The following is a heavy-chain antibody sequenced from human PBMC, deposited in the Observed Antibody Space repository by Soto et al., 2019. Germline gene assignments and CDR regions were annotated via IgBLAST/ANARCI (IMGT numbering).Heavy chain of an antibody. Sequence: QLQLQESGPGLVKPSETLSLTCTVSGGSISGSSYYWAWIRQPPGKGLEWIGSIYFSGTTYYNPSLKSRVTISADTSKSLFSLRLSSVTAADTALYYCARGGKRVSMIRGFDYWGQGTLVTASS. CDR2: IYFSGTT. J-gene: IGHJ4*02. D-gene: IGHD3-10*01. V-gene: IGHV4-39*01. CDR3: ARGGKRVSMIRGFDY. CDR1: GGSISGSSYY.